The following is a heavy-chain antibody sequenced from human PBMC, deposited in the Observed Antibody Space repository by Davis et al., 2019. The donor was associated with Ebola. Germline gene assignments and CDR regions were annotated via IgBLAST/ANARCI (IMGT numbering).Heavy chain of an antibody. D-gene: IGHD5-18*01. CDR1: GGSISSSSYY. Sequence: PSETLSLTCTVSGGSISSSSYYWGWIRQPPGKGLEWIGYIYYSGSTNYNPSLKSRVTISVDTSKNQFSLKLSSVTAADTAVYYCARSPTGGYSYGFNYWGQGTLVTVSS. V-gene: IGHV4-61*05. CDR2: IYYSGST. CDR3: ARSPTGGYSYGFNY. J-gene: IGHJ4*02.